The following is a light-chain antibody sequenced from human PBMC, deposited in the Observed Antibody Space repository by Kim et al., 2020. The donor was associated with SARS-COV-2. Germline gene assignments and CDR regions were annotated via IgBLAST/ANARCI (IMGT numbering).Light chain of an antibody. CDR2: ATS. V-gene: IGKV1-16*01. CDR1: HGNSNF. CDR3: HHYHSYPLT. J-gene: IGKJ4*01. Sequence: ASVADRVTITCRASHGNSNFLSCFQQKPRKAPPSLIYATSRVQSGVPTRFSGSGSETDFTLTISSLQPEDFATYYYHHYHSYPLTFGGGTQVEIK.